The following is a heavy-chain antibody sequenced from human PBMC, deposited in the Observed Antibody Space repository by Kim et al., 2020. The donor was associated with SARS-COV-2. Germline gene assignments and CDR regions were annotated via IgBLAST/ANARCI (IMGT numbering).Heavy chain of an antibody. V-gene: IGHV3-23*01. J-gene: IGHJ6*02. Sequence: GGSLRLSCAASGFTFNRYGTNWVRQAPGKGLEWVSGISGSGDNTYYADSVRGRFTISRDNSKSTVFLQMNSLRAEDTAVYYCWKGVTERWQSPCYYYFAMDVWGHGTTVTVSS. D-gene: IGHD1-20*01. CDR2: ISGSGDNT. CDR1: GFTFNRYG. CDR3: WKGVTERWQSPCYYYFAMDV.